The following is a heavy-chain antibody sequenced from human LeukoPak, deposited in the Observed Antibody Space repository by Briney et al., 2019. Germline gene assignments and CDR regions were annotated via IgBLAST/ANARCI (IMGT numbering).Heavy chain of an antibody. D-gene: IGHD2-2*01. CDR2: IYYSGST. CDR1: GYSISSGYY. V-gene: IGHV4-30-4*01. Sequence: SETLSLTCTVSGYSISSGYYWSWIRQPPGKGLEWIGYIYYSGSTYYNPSLKSRVTISVDTSKNQFSLKLSSVTAADTAVYYCAISKVVPAANWYFDLWGRGTLVTVSS. CDR3: AISKVVPAANWYFDL. J-gene: IGHJ2*01.